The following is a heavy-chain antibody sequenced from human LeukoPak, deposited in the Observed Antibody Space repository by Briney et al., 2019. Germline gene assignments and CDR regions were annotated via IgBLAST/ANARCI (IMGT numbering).Heavy chain of an antibody. Sequence: SETLSLTCTVSGGSISSGGYYWSWIRQHPGKGLEWIGYIYYSGSTYYNPSLKSRVTISVDTSKNQFSLKLSSVTAADTAVYYCAKGLAAALYYFDYWGQGTLVTVSS. CDR2: IYYSGST. J-gene: IGHJ4*02. V-gene: IGHV4-31*03. D-gene: IGHD2-2*01. CDR1: GGSISSGGYY. CDR3: AKGLAAALYYFDY.